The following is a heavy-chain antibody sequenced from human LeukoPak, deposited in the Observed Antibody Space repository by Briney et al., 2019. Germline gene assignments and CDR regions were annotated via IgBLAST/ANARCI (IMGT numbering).Heavy chain of an antibody. D-gene: IGHD3-22*01. Sequence: GGSLRLSCAASGFTFSSYGMHWVRQAPGKGLEWVAFIRYDGSNKYYADSVKGRFTISRDNSKNTLYLQMNSLRAEDTAVYYXXXXFPIRSSGTYYFDYWGQGTLVTVSS. CDR1: GFTFSSYG. V-gene: IGHV3-30*02. CDR2: IRYDGSNK. CDR3: XXXFPIRSSGTYYFDY. J-gene: IGHJ4*02.